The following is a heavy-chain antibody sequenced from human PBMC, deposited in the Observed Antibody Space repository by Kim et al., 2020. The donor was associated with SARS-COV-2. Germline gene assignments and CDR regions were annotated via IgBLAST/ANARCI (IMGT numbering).Heavy chain of an antibody. Sequence: SETLSLTCAVYGGSFSGYYWSWIRQPPGKGLEWIGEINHSGITNYNPSLKSRVTISVDTSKNQFSLKLSSVTAADTAVFYCARQFSVVRGVIINARSRFDYWGQGTLVTVSS. CDR2: INHSGIT. CDR3: ARQFSVVRGVIINARSRFDY. V-gene: IGHV4-34*01. CDR1: GGSFSGYY. J-gene: IGHJ4*02. D-gene: IGHD3-10*01.